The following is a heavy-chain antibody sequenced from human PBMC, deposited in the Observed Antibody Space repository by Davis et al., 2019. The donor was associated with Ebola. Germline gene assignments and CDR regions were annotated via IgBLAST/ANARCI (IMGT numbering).Heavy chain of an antibody. CDR3: AGGTGLHFDY. CDR1: GYTFTSYD. J-gene: IGHJ4*02. V-gene: IGHV1-46*01. Sequence: ASVKVSCKASGYTFTSYDINWVRQAPGQGLEWMGIINPSGGSTSYAQKFQGRVTMTRDTSTNTVYMELSSLTSEDTAVYYCAGGTGLHFDYWGQGTLVTVSS. CDR2: INPSGGST. D-gene: IGHD7-27*01.